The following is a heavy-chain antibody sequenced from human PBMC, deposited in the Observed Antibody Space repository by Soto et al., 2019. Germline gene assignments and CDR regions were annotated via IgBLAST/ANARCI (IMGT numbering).Heavy chain of an antibody. CDR1: GYTFTSYD. V-gene: IGHV1-8*01. CDR3: AAEFCSGGSCYPNFDY. J-gene: IGHJ4*02. Sequence: VKVSCKASGYTFTSYDINWVRQATGQGLEWMGWMNPNSGNTGYAQKFQGRVTMTRNTSISTAYMELSSLRSEDTAVYYCAAEFCSGGSCYPNFDYWGQGTLVTVSS. CDR2: MNPNSGNT. D-gene: IGHD2-15*01.